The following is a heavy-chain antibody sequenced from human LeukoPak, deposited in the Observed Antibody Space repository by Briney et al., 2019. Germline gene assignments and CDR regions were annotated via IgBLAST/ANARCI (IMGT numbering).Heavy chain of an antibody. CDR3: ARGQGIVVVPAANWFDP. V-gene: IGHV4-34*01. D-gene: IGHD2-2*01. CDR1: GGSFSGYY. CDR2: INHSGST. J-gene: IGHJ5*02. Sequence: PSETLSLTCAVYGGSFSGYYWSWIRQPPGKGLKWIGEINHSGSTNYNPSLKSRVTISVDTSKNQFSLKLSSVTAADTAVYYCARGQGIVVVPAANWFDPWGQGTLVTVSS.